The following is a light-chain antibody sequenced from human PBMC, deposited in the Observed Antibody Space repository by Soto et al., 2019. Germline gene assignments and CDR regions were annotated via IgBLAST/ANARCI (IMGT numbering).Light chain of an antibody. V-gene: IGKV1-39*01. Sequence: DIQMTQSPSSLSASVGDKVTITCRASQSISSYLNWFQQKPGKAPKLVIYAASSLQSGVPSRFSGSGSGTDFTLTISSLQPEDCATYYCQQSHSMPYTFGQGTKLEIK. CDR3: QQSHSMPYT. CDR1: QSISSY. CDR2: AAS. J-gene: IGKJ2*01.